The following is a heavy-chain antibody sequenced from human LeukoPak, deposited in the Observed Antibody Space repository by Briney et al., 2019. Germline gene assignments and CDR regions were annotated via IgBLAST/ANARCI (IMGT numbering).Heavy chain of an antibody. CDR3: ARGYRATIFGVVPLVDY. CDR1: GYTFTSYG. Sequence: GASVKVSCKASGYTFTSYGISWVAQAPGQGLEWMGWISAYNGNTNYAQKLQGRVTMTTDTSTSTAYMELRSLRSDDTAVYYCARGYRATIFGVVPLVDYWGQGTLVTVSS. D-gene: IGHD3-3*01. CDR2: ISAYNGNT. V-gene: IGHV1-18*01. J-gene: IGHJ4*02.